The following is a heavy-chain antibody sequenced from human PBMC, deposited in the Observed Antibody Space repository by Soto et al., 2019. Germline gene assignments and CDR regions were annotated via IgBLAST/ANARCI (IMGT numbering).Heavy chain of an antibody. J-gene: IGHJ4*02. D-gene: IGHD1-7*01. Sequence: EVQLLESGGGLVQPGGSLRLSCAASGFTFSSYAMSWVRQAPGKGLEWVSAISGSGGTTYYADSVKGRFTISRDNSKNTLYLQMNSLRAEDTAVYYCARLTGTTTSYFVYWGQGTLVTVSS. CDR2: ISGSGGTT. V-gene: IGHV3-23*01. CDR3: ARLTGTTTSYFVY. CDR1: GFTFSSYA.